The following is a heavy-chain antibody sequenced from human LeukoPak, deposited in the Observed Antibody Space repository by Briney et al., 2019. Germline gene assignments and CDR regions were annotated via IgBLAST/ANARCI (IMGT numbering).Heavy chain of an antibody. CDR1: GFTLRSYS. CDR3: ARDGFPILTYYYYGMDV. D-gene: IGHD3-10*01. Sequence: PGGSLRLSCAASGFTLRSYSMNWVRQAPGKGLEWVSSISSSSSYIYYADSVKGRFTISRDNAKNSLYLQMNSLRAEDTAVYYCARDGFPILTYYYYGMDVWGQGTTVTVSS. CDR2: ISSSSSYI. J-gene: IGHJ6*02. V-gene: IGHV3-21*04.